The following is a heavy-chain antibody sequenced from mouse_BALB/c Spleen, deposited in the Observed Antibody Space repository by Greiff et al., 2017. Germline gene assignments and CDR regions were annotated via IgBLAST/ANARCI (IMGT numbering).Heavy chain of an antibody. V-gene: IGHV2-2*02. CDR3: ARPYGKGGPWFAY. J-gene: IGHJ3*01. CDR2: IWSGGST. CDR1: GFSLTSYG. D-gene: IGHD2-1*01. Sequence: VQGVESGPGLVQPSQSLSITCTVSGFSLTSYGVHWVRQSPGKGLEWLGVIWSGGSTDYNAAFISRLSISKDNSKSQVFFKMNSLQANDTAIYYCARPYGKGGPWFAYWGQGTLVTVSA.